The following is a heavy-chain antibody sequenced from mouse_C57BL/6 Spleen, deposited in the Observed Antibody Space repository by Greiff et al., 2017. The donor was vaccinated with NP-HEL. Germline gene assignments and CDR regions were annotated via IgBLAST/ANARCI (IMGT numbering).Heavy chain of an antibody. CDR1: GYTFTDHT. V-gene: IGHV1-78*01. Sequence: VQLQQSGAELVKPGASVKISCKVSGYTFTDHTIHWMKQRPEQGLEWIGYIYPRDGSTKYNEKFKGKATLTADKSSSTAYMQLNSLTSEDSAVYFCARSYYDYEETYAMDYWGQGTSVTVSS. D-gene: IGHD2-4*01. J-gene: IGHJ4*01. CDR3: ARSYYDYEETYAMDY. CDR2: IYPRDGST.